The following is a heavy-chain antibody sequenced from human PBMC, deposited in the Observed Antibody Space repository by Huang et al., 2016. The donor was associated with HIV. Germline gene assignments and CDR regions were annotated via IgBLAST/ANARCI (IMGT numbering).Heavy chain of an antibody. CDR1: GYSFSSYW. J-gene: IGHJ4*02. V-gene: IGHV5-51*01. CDR2: IFPEDSDT. CDR3: ARRFSSSSGYFDY. Sequence: VQLVQSGAEVKKPGESLKISCKGSGYSFSSYWIAWVRQMPGKGLEWGGFIFPEDSDTTYSPSCEGQVTISADKSIGTAYLQWSSLKASDTAMYYCARRFSSSSGYFDYWGQGSLVTVSS. D-gene: IGHD6-6*01.